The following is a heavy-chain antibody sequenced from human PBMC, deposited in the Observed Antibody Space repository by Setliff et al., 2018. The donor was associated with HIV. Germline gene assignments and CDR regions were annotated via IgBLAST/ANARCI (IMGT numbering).Heavy chain of an antibody. CDR2: IYYSGST. D-gene: IGHD2-15*01. CDR3: ARCPLLHKNAFDI. J-gene: IGHJ3*02. V-gene: IGHV4-59*01. Sequence: SETLSLTCSVSGGSISSNYWSWMRQPPGKGLEWIGHIYYSGSTNYNPSLKSRVTISVYTSRNQFSLNLSSGTAADPAVYYCARCPLLHKNAFDIWGQGTMVTVSS. CDR1: GGSISSNY.